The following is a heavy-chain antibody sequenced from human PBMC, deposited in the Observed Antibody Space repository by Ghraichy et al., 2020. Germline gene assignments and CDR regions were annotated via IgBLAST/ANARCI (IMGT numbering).Heavy chain of an antibody. V-gene: IGHV3-74*01. J-gene: IGHJ4*02. D-gene: IGHD3-3*01. Sequence: GESLNISCAASGFTFSSYWMHWVRQAPGKGLVWVSRINSDGSSTSYADSVKGRFTISRDNAKNTLYLQMNSLRAEDTAVYYCAIPESGWIYRKGGEGFDYWGQGTLVTVSS. CDR2: INSDGSST. CDR3: AIPESGWIYRKGGEGFDY. CDR1: GFTFSSYW.